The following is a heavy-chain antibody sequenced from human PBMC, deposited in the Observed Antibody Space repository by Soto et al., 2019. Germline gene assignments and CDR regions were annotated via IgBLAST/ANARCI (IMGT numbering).Heavy chain of an antibody. CDR2: IYHSGST. J-gene: IGHJ4*02. CDR3: ARASTTVTTLDY. V-gene: IGHV4-30-2*01. Sequence: QLQLQESGSGLVKPSQTLSLTCAVSGGSISSGGYSWSWIRQPPGKGLEWIGYIYHSGSTYYNPSLKSRVTTSVDRSKNQFSLELSSVTAADTAVDYCARASTTVTTLDYWGQGSLVTVSS. CDR1: GGSISSGGYS. D-gene: IGHD4-17*01.